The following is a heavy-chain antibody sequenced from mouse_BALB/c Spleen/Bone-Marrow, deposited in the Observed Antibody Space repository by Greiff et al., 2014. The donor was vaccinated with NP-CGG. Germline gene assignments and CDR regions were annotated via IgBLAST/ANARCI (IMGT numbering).Heavy chain of an antibody. CDR1: GYSITSDYV. CDR3: ARSGYFYYFVY. Sequence: EVQLQQSGPGLVKPSQSLSLTCTVTGYSITSDYVWNWIRQFPGNKLEWLGYISYSGSTSYNPSLKSRISITRDTSKNQFFLQLNSVTTEDTATYYCARSGYFYYFVYWGQGTTLTVSS. CDR2: ISYSGST. V-gene: IGHV3-2*02. J-gene: IGHJ2*01.